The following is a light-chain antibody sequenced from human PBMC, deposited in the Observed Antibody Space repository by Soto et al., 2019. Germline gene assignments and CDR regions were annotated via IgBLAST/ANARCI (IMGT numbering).Light chain of an antibody. Sequence: QSVLTQPAPGSGSPGQSLPISCTGTSSDFGGYNLVSWYQQHPGKAPKLMSYEDSKRPSGVSNRFSGSKSGNTASLTISGLQAEDDADYYCCSYADSSTYVFGTGTKVTVL. CDR1: SSDFGGYNL. CDR3: CSYADSSTYV. J-gene: IGLJ1*01. CDR2: EDS. V-gene: IGLV2-23*01.